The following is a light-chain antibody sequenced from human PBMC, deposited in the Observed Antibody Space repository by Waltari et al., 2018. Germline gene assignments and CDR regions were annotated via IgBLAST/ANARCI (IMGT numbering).Light chain of an antibody. Sequence: SVLTQPPSVSAAPGQKVTISCSGTSSNIGNNFVSWYQQFPGTAPKLLIYDNNMRPSGIPDRFSGSKSGTSATLGITGLQSGDEADYHCGTWDSSLSAVVFGGGTKLTVL. CDR1: SSNIGNNF. V-gene: IGLV1-51*01. J-gene: IGLJ3*02. CDR3: GTWDSSLSAVV. CDR2: DNN.